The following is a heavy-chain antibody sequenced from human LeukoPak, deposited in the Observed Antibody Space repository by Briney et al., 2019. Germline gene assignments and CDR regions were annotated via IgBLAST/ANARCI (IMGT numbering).Heavy chain of an antibody. CDR3: ARDGHSSGWPGNAFDI. D-gene: IGHD6-19*01. CDR1: GGSISSGDYY. Sequence: SQTLSLTCTVSGGSISSGDYYWSWIRQPPGKGLEWIGYIYYSGSTYYNPSLKSRVTISVDTSKNQFSLKLSSVTAADTAVYYCARDGHSSGWPGNAFDIWGQGTMVTVSS. V-gene: IGHV4-30-4*08. J-gene: IGHJ3*02. CDR2: IYYSGST.